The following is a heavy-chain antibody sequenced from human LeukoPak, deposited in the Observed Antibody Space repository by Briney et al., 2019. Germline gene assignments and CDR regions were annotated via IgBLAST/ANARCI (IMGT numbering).Heavy chain of an antibody. CDR1: GFTFADYA. V-gene: IGHV3-9*01. CDR2: ISWNSGNI. Sequence: GGSLRLSCAASGFTFADYAMHWVRQTPGKGLEWVSGISWNSGNIDYADSVKGRSTIPRDNAKNSLYLQMNSLRAEDTALYYCAKGRGYNYGYIFGYFDYWGQGTLVTVSS. CDR3: AKGRGYNYGYIFGYFDY. D-gene: IGHD5-18*01. J-gene: IGHJ4*02.